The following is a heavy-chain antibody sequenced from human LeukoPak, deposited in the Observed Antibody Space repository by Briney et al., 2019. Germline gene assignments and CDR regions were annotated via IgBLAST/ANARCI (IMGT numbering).Heavy chain of an antibody. V-gene: IGHV4-34*01. CDR3: ARAPEYSSSLANWFDP. CDR1: GGSFSGYY. J-gene: IGHJ5*02. D-gene: IGHD6-6*01. Sequence: SETLSLTCAVYGGSFSGYYWSWIRQPPVKGLEWIGEINHSGSTNYNPSLKSRVTISVDTSKNQFSLKLSSVTAADTAVYYCARAPEYSSSLANWFDPWGQGTLVTVSS. CDR2: INHSGST.